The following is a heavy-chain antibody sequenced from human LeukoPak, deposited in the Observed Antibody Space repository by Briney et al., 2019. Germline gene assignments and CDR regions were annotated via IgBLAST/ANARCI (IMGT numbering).Heavy chain of an antibody. J-gene: IGHJ6*02. V-gene: IGHV3-23*01. CDR3: ARDGTATMVRDYYYYYGMDV. CDR1: GFSFSSYG. Sequence: GGSLRLSCVASGFSFSSYGMSWVRQAPGKGLEWVSAIGGSGSSTYYPDSVKGRFTISRDNSKNTLYLQMNSLRAEDTAVYYCARDGTATMVRDYYYYYGMDVWGQGTTVTVSS. D-gene: IGHD3-10*01. CDR2: IGGSGSST.